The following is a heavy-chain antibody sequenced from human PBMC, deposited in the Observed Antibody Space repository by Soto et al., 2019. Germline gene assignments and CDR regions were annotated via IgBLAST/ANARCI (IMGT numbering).Heavy chain of an antibody. D-gene: IGHD6-19*01. V-gene: IGHV1-2*04. J-gene: IGHJ6*02. Sequence: ASVKVSCKASGYTFTGYYMHWVRQAPGQGLEWMGWINPNSGGTNYAQKIQGWVTMTRDTSISTAYMELSRLRSDDTAVYYWARDRDLAVAGLYYGMDVWGQGTTVTVSS. CDR1: GYTFTGYY. CDR2: INPNSGGT. CDR3: ARDRDLAVAGLYYGMDV.